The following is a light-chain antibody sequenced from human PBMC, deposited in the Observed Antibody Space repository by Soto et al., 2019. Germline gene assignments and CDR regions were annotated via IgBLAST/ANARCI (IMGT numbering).Light chain of an antibody. V-gene: IGKV1-9*01. Sequence: DIQMTQSPSSLSASVGDRVTITCRASQSVNSHLNWYQQKPGKAPKLLIYAASTLQSGVPSRFSGSASGTEFTLTISSLQPEDFATYYCQQLKSYPITFGQGTRLEIK. CDR3: QQLKSYPIT. CDR1: QSVNSH. CDR2: AAS. J-gene: IGKJ5*01.